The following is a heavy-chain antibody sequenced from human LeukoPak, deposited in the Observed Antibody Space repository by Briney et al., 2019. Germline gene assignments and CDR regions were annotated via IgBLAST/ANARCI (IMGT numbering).Heavy chain of an antibody. J-gene: IGHJ4*02. Sequence: KPSETLSLTCTVSGASISSYYWSWIRQPPGKGLEWIGDIYYSGSIKYNPSLKSRVTMSVDTSKNQFSLKLSSVTAADTAIYYCARENPSDYYNRPIDYWGQGTLVTVSS. CDR3: ARENPSDYYNRPIDY. D-gene: IGHD3-22*01. V-gene: IGHV4-59*01. CDR2: IYYSGSI. CDR1: GASISSYY.